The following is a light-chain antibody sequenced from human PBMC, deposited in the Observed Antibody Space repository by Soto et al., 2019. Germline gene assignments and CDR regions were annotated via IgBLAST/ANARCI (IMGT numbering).Light chain of an antibody. CDR2: STS. J-gene: IGKJ5*01. CDR3: QQSYSTPPIT. CDR1: QNIRNF. V-gene: IGKV1-39*01. Sequence: DIQMTQSPSSLSASVGDRVTITCRASQNIRNFLNWYQHKPGKAPKLLIYSTSTLETGVPSGFSGSGSGTDFTLTISGLQSDDFATYFCQQSYSTPPITFGQGTRLEIE.